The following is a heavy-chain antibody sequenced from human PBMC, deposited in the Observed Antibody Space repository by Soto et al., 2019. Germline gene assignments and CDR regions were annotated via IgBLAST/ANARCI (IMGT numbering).Heavy chain of an antibody. Sequence: GGSLRLSCAESGLTLTDSHRSWVRKPPGKGLEWISYISGSGNTVYYADSVRGRFSISRDDAKKSLDLEMNNLKVEDTAIYYCASHRMGFFDSWGQGMLVTVSS. CDR2: ISGSGNTV. V-gene: IGHV3-11*01. J-gene: IGHJ5*01. CDR1: GLTLTDSH. CDR3: ASHRMGFFDS.